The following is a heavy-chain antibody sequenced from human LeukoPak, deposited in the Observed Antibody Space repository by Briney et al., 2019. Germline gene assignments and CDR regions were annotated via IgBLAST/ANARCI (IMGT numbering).Heavy chain of an antibody. CDR2: ISGSGGST. CDR3: ARGNFYSGSGSSPLDY. CDR1: GFTFSSYG. D-gene: IGHD3-10*01. J-gene: IGHJ4*02. Sequence: GGSLRLSCAASGFTFSSYGMSWVRQAPGKGLEWVSAISGSGGSTYYADSVKGRFTISRDNAKNTLFLLMNSLRAEDSAVYYCARGNFYSGSGSSPLDYWGQGTLVTVSS. V-gene: IGHV3-23*01.